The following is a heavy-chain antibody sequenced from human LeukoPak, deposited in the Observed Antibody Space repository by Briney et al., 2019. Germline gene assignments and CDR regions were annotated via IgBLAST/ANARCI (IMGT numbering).Heavy chain of an antibody. J-gene: IGHJ5*02. CDR1: GYSISSGYY. Sequence: PSETLSLTCAVSGYSISSGYYWGWIRQPPGKGLEWIGGIYHSGSTYYNPSLKSRVTISVDTSKNQFSLKLSSVTAADTAVYYCAREASIFGVVISGSWFDPWGQGTLVTVSS. V-gene: IGHV4-38-2*02. CDR3: AREASIFGVVISGSWFDP. D-gene: IGHD3-3*01. CDR2: IYHSGST.